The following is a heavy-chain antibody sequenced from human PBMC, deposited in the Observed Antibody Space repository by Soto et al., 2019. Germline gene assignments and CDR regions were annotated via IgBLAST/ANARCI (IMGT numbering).Heavy chain of an antibody. CDR3: ARRGTQWLLHY. D-gene: IGHD5-12*01. CDR2: IYYSGST. V-gene: IGHV4-39*01. CDR1: GGSISSSSYY. Sequence: QLQLQESGPGLMKPSETLSLTCTVSGGSISSSSYYWGWIRQPPGKGLEWIGSIYYSGSTYYNPSLKSRVTISVDTSKNQFSLKLSSVTAADTAVYYCARRGTQWLLHYWGQGTLVTVSS. J-gene: IGHJ4*02.